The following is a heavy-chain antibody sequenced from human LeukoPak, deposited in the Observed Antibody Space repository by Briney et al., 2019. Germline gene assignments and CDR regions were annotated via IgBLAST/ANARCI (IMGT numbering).Heavy chain of an antibody. D-gene: IGHD6-19*01. J-gene: IGHJ4*02. V-gene: IGHV1-8*01. CDR2: MNPNSGNT. CDR1: GYTFTSYD. CDR3: ARGGEVIAVAGRSDY. Sequence: GASMKLFCKPSGYTFTSYDINKVRQATGQGLEWIGWMNPNSGNTGYAQKFQGRVTMTRNTSISTAYMELSSLRSEDTAVYYCARGGEVIAVAGRSDYWGQGTLVTVSS.